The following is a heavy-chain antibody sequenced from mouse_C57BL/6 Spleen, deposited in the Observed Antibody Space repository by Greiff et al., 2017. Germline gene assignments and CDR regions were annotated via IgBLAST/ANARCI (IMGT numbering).Heavy chain of an antibody. J-gene: IGHJ4*01. V-gene: IGHV2-2*01. D-gene: IGHD1-1*01. CDR3: ARIPYYYGSSHYAMDY. Sequence: VKLVESGPGLVQPSQSLSITCTVSGFSLTSYGVHWVRQSPGKGLEWLGVIWRGGSTDYNAAFISRLSISKDNSKSQVFFKMNSLQADDTAIYYCARIPYYYGSSHYAMDYWGQGTSVTVSS. CDR1: GFSLTSYG. CDR2: IWRGGST.